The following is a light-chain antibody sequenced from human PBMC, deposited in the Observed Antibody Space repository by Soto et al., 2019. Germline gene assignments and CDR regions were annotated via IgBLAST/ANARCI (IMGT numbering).Light chain of an antibody. CDR2: EVN. V-gene: IGLV2-14*01. CDR1: SSDFGGYNY. CDR3: SSFSSDTTLFV. Sequence: QSVLTQPASVSWSPGQSITISCTGTSSDFGGYNYVSWYQQSPGKAPKLMIYEVNYRPSGVSYRFSGSKSGNTASLAISGLQAEDEADYYCSSFSSDTTLFVFGGGTKVTV. J-gene: IGLJ1*01.